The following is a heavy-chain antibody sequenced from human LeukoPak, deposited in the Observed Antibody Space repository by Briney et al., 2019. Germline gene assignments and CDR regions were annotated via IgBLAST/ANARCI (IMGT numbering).Heavy chain of an antibody. D-gene: IGHD5-12*01. CDR1: GFTFSSYA. Sequence: GGSLRLSCAASGFTFSSYAMSWVRQAPGKGLEWVSAISGSGDGTYSADSVKGRFTISRDNSKNTLYLQMNSLRAEDTAVYYCAKPFYSGYDSHFDYWGQGTLVTVSS. CDR2: ISGSGDGT. J-gene: IGHJ4*02. CDR3: AKPFYSGYDSHFDY. V-gene: IGHV3-23*01.